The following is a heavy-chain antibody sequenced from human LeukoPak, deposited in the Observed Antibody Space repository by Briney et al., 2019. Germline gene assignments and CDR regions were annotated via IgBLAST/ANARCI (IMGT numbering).Heavy chain of an antibody. V-gene: IGHV4-4*09. J-gene: IGHJ4*02. D-gene: IGHD5-18*01. CDR2: ISTSGST. CDR1: VASISNYY. CDR3: ASPRTSYRYTFDY. Sequence: SETLSLTCAASVASISNYYWSWIRQAPGKGLEWIGYISTSGSTNYNPSPKSRGSISLDTSNNRFSLNLNFVTAADTAVYFCASPRTSYRYTFDYWGPGALVTVSS.